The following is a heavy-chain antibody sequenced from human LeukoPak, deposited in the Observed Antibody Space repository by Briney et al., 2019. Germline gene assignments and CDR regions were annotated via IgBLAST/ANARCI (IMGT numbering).Heavy chain of an antibody. J-gene: IGHJ4*02. Sequence: SETLSLTCTVSGGSISTYYWSWIRQSPGRGLESIGYIYYSGITKYNPSLKSRVTISVDTSTNQFSLRLSSVTAADTAVYYGARGYYYDSSGYFLDFWGQGTLVTVSS. CDR1: GGSISTYY. D-gene: IGHD3-22*01. CDR2: IYYSGIT. V-gene: IGHV4-59*01. CDR3: ARGYYYDSSGYFLDF.